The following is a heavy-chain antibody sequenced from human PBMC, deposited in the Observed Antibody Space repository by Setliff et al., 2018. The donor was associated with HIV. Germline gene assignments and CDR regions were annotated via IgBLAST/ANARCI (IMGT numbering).Heavy chain of an antibody. CDR1: GYSFTSYW. CDR2: IYPRDSDT. V-gene: IGHV5-51*01. D-gene: IGHD2-21*02. Sequence: PGESLTISCKGSGYSFTSYWIGWVRQKPGKGLEWMGMIYPRDSDTKYSPSFQGQVTMSADTSVSIAYLEWSSLKASDTAIYFCARHGSMVPGLDPWGQGTLVTVSS. CDR3: ARHGSMVPGLDP. J-gene: IGHJ5*02.